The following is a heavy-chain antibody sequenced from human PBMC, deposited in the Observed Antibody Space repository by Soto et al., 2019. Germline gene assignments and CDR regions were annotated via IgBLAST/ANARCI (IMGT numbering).Heavy chain of an antibody. Sequence: PGKGLEWIGSIYYSGSTYYNPSLKSRVTISVDTSKNQFSLKLSSVTAADTAVYYCASFIRVIFFQAEHGIRYVRSVSAFLLNRSSDL. CDR3: ASFIRVIFFQAEHGIRYVRSVSAFLLNRSSDL. CDR2: IYYSGST. V-gene: IGHV4-39*01. D-gene: IGHD3-10*01. J-gene: IGHJ2*01.